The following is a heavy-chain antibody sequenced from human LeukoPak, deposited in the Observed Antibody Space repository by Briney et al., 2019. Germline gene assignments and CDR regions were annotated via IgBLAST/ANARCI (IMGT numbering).Heavy chain of an antibody. Sequence: PSETLSLTCTVSGYSISSGYYWGWIRQPPGKGLEWIGSIYHSGSTYYNPSLKSRVTISVDTSKNQFSLKLSSVTAADTAVYYCARGLPMIVSLHAFDIWGQGTMVTVSS. V-gene: IGHV4-38-2*02. J-gene: IGHJ3*02. D-gene: IGHD3-22*01. CDR3: ARGLPMIVSLHAFDI. CDR2: IYHSGST. CDR1: GYSISSGYY.